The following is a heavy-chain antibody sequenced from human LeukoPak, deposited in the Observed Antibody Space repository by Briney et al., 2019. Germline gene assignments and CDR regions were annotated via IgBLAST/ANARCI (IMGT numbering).Heavy chain of an antibody. V-gene: IGHV3-21*01. CDR3: ARVTPPCSSTSCYLYYYGMDV. Sequence: PGGSLRLSCAASGFTFSSYSMNWVRQAPGKGLEWVSSISSSSSYIYYADSVKGRFTISRDNAKNSLYLQMNSLRAEDTAVYYCARVTPPCSSTSCYLYYYGMDVWGQGTTVTVSS. J-gene: IGHJ6*02. CDR2: ISSSSSYI. D-gene: IGHD2-2*01. CDR1: GFTFSSYS.